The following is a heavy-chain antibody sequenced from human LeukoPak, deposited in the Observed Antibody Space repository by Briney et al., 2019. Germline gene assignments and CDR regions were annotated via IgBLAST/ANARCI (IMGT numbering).Heavy chain of an antibody. CDR1: GFTFSGYP. CDR3: AKAVEQQLVPGY. CDR2: ISYDGSNK. V-gene: IGHV3-30-3*02. J-gene: IGHJ4*02. D-gene: IGHD6-13*01. Sequence: GKSLRLSCAASGFTFSGYPIHWVRQAPGKGLEWVAVISYDGSNKYYADSVKGRFTISKDNSKNTLYLQMNSLRAEDTAVYYCAKAVEQQLVPGYWGQGTLVTVSS.